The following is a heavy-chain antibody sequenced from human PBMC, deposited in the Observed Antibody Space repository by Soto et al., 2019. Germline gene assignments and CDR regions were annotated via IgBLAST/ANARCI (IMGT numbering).Heavy chain of an antibody. CDR3: ARDGPVEVTFDI. J-gene: IGHJ3*02. Sequence: PGEXLKISCKGSGYSFTRYWISCVRQMPGKGLEWMGRIXPSDYXTDYSQYFQGXXTISADKXXSTDHLQWSSLKASDTAMYYCARDGPVEVTFDIWGQGTMVTVSS. V-gene: IGHV5-10-1*01. D-gene: IGHD2-15*01. CDR2: IXPSDYXT. CDR1: GYSFTRYW.